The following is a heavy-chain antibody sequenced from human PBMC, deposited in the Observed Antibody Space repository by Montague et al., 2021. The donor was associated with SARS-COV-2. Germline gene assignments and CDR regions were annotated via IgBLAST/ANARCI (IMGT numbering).Heavy chain of an antibody. J-gene: IGHJ4*02. Sequence: SETLSLTCTVPGGSISSSSYYWGSIRQPPGKGLEWIGSIYYSGSTYYNPSLKSRVTISVDTSKNQFSLKLSSVTAADTAVYYCARGGYSGYWDYWGQGTLVTVSS. D-gene: IGHD5-12*01. CDR3: ARGGYSGYWDY. CDR2: IYYSGST. CDR1: GGSISSSSYY. V-gene: IGHV4-39*07.